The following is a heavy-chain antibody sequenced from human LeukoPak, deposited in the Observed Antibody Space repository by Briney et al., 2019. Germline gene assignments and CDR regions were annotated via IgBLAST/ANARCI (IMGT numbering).Heavy chain of an antibody. Sequence: PGGSLRLSCAASGFTFDDYAMHWVRHAPGKGLEWVSLISGDGGSTYYADSVKGRFTISRDNSKNSLYLQMNSLRTEDTALYYCAKAGPDSSGWYWFDPWGQETLVTVSS. D-gene: IGHD6-19*01. CDR3: AKAGPDSSGWYWFDP. J-gene: IGHJ5*02. CDR1: GFTFDDYA. V-gene: IGHV3-43*02. CDR2: ISGDGGST.